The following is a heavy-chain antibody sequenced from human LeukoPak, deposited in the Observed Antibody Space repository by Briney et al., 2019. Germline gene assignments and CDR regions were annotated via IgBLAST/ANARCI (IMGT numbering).Heavy chain of an antibody. CDR3: ARLGVDYDMDV. CDR1: GGSISGHY. D-gene: IGHD3-16*01. V-gene: IGHV4-59*11. CDR2: IHYIGRP. J-gene: IGHJ6*02. Sequence: AETLSLTCTASGGSISGHYWTWIRQPPGKGLEWIGQIHYIGRPDHNHSLKIRVTISVDTSKNQLSLKVTSVTGADTAVYYCARLGVDYDMDVWGQGTTVTVS.